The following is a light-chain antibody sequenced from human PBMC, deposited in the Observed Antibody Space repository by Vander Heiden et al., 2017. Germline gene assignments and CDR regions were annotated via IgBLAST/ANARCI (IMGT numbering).Light chain of an antibody. CDR2: EVS. Sequence: QSALTQPASVSGSPGQSITISCTGTSRDVGGYNYVSWYQQHPGKAPKLMIYEVSNRPSGVSNRFSGSKSGNTASLTISGLQAEDEADYYCSSYTSSSTLYVFGTGTKVTGL. J-gene: IGLJ1*01. CDR3: SSYTSSSTLYV. V-gene: IGLV2-14*01. CDR1: SRDVGGYNY.